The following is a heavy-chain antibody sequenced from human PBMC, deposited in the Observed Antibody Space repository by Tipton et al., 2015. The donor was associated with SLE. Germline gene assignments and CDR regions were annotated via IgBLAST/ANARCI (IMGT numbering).Heavy chain of an antibody. D-gene: IGHD4-17*01. V-gene: IGHV4-4*08. J-gene: IGHJ4*02. CDR1: GGSISSYY. CDR3: ARWAVTTFDY. CDR2: IYTSGST. Sequence: TLSLTCTVSGGSISSYYWSWIRQPPGKGLEWIGYIYTSGSTNYNPSLKSRVTISVDTSKNQFSLKLGSVTAADTAVYYCARWAVTTFDYWGQGTLVTVSS.